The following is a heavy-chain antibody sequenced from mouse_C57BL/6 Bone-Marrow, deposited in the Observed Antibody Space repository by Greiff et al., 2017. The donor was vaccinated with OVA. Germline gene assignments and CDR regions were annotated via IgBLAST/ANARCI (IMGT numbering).Heavy chain of an antibody. J-gene: IGHJ1*03. Sequence: VKLQESGAELVKPGASVKLSCKASGYTFTSYWMHWVKQRPGQGLEWIGMIHPNSGSTNYNEKFKSKATLTVDKSSSTAYMQLSSLTSEDSAVYYCARNSYYSNYGWYFDVWGTGTTVTVSS. CDR3: ARNSYYSNYGWYFDV. CDR1: GYTFTSYW. V-gene: IGHV1-64*01. CDR2: IHPNSGST. D-gene: IGHD2-5*01.